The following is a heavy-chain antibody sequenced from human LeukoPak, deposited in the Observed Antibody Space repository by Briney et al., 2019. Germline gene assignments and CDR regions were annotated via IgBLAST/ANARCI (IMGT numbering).Heavy chain of an antibody. CDR2: INHSGST. V-gene: IGHV4-4*02. Sequence: SGTLSLTCAVSGGSINNNNWWSWIRQPPGKGLEWIGEINHSGSTNYNPSLKSRVTISVDTSKNQFSLKLSSVTAADTAVYYCATGTSRARRLLGFSRRGWFDPWGQGTLVTVSS. CDR1: GGSINNNNW. D-gene: IGHD3-3*01. CDR3: ATGTSRARRLLGFSRRGWFDP. J-gene: IGHJ5*02.